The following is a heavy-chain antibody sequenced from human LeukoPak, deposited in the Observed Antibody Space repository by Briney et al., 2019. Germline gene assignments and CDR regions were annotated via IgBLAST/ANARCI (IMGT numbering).Heavy chain of an antibody. CDR1: GFTFSSYE. CDR3: ARAKQWNYYFDY. CDR2: ISSSGSTI. Sequence: GGSLRLSCAASGFTFSSYEMNWVRQAPGKGLEWVSYISSSGSTIYYADSVKGRFTISRDNAKNSLYLQMNSLRAEDTAVYYCARAKQWNYYFDYWGQGTLVTVSS. V-gene: IGHV3-48*03. J-gene: IGHJ4*02. D-gene: IGHD6-19*01.